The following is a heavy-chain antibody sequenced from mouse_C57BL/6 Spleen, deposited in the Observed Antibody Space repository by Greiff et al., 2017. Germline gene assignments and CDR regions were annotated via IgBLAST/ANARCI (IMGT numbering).Heavy chain of an antibody. V-gene: IGHV1-4*01. J-gene: IGHJ2*01. Sequence: QVQLKESGAELARPGASVKMSCKASGYTFTSYTMHWVKQRPGQGLEWIGYINPSSGYTKYNQKFKDKATLTADKSSSTAYMQLSSLTSEDSAVYYCARSSSGYVDYWGQGTTLTVSS. CDR3: ARSSSGYVDY. D-gene: IGHD3-2*02. CDR2: INPSSGYT. CDR1: GYTFTSYT.